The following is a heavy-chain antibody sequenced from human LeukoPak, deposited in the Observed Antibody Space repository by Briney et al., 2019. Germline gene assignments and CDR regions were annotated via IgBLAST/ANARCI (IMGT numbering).Heavy chain of an antibody. V-gene: IGHV3-21*01. Sequence: PGGSLRLSCAACGFTFSSYSMNWVRQAPGKGLEWVSSISSSSSYIYYADSVKGRFTISRDNAKNSLYLQMNSLRAEDTAVYYCARDVVGIANLWGQGTLVTVSS. CDR3: ARDVVGIANL. D-gene: IGHD1-14*01. J-gene: IGHJ4*02. CDR2: ISSSSSYI. CDR1: GFTFSSYS.